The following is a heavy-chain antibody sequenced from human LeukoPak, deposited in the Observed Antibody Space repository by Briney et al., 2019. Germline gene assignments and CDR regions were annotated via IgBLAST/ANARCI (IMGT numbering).Heavy chain of an antibody. CDR3: ATRPGMAVAGFDY. D-gene: IGHD6-19*01. CDR1: GYTFTSYY. J-gene: IGHJ4*02. Sequence: ASVKVSCKASGYTFTSYYMHWVRQAPGQRLEWMGWINTANGDTKYSQKFQGRVTIIRDTFASTAYMVLSSLRSEDTAVYYCATRPGMAVAGFDYWGQGTLVTVSS. V-gene: IGHV1-3*04. CDR2: INTANGDT.